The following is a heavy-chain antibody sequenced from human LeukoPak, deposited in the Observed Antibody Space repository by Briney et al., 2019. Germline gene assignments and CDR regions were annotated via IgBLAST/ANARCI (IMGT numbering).Heavy chain of an antibody. Sequence: PSETLSLTCTVSGGSISSGPYYWNWIRQPAGQGLEWIGRIYTSGSTNYNPSLKSRVTISVDTSKNQFSLKLSSVTAADTAVYYCARMNSRTIWFGPSESRAFDIWGQGTMVTVSS. CDR1: GGSISSGPYY. J-gene: IGHJ3*02. CDR2: IYTSGST. CDR3: ARMNSRTIWFGPSESRAFDI. D-gene: IGHD3-10*01. V-gene: IGHV4-61*02.